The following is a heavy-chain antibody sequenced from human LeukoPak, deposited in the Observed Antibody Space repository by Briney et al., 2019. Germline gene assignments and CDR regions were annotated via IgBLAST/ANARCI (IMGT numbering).Heavy chain of an antibody. CDR3: AKDLTGLGHMDV. Sequence: GSLRLSCAASGFTFSSYAMSWVRQAPGKGLEWVSAISGSGGSTYYADSAKGRFTISRDNSKNTLYLQMNSLRAEDTAVYYCAKDLTGLGHMDVWGKGTTVTVSS. D-gene: IGHD7-27*01. CDR1: GFTFSSYA. CDR2: ISGSGGST. J-gene: IGHJ6*03. V-gene: IGHV3-23*01.